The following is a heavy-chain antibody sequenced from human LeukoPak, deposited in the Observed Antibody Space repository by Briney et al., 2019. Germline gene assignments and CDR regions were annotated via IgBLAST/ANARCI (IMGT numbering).Heavy chain of an antibody. CDR3: ARDSDYDILTGPPQSLYYYYGMDV. D-gene: IGHD3-9*01. J-gene: IGHJ6*02. V-gene: IGHV4-31*03. Sequence: SQTLSLTCTVSGGSISSGGYYWSWIRQHTGTGSEWIGYMYQSGSTYYNPSLKSRVTISVDTSKNQFSLKLSSVTAADTAVYYCARDSDYDILTGPPQSLYYYYGMDVWGQGTTVTVSS. CDR2: MYQSGST. CDR1: GGSISSGGYY.